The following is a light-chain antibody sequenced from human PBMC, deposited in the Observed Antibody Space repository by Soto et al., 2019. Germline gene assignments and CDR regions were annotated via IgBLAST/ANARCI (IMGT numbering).Light chain of an antibody. CDR2: GAS. V-gene: IGKV3-15*01. CDR1: RSVSSN. J-gene: IGKJ3*01. CDR3: QQRSNWPPENF. Sequence: EIVMTQSPATLSVSPGERATLSCRASRSVSSNLAWYQQKPGQAPRLLMYGASTRATGIPARFSGSGSGTEFTLTISSLQSEDFAVYYCQQRSNWPPENFFGPGTKVDIK.